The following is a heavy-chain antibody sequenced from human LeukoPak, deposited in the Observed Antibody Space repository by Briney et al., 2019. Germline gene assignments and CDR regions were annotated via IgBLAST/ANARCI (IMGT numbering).Heavy chain of an antibody. Sequence: SSETLSLTCTVSGGSISSSSYYWGWIRQPPGKGLEWIGSIYYSGSTYYNPSLKSRVTISVDTSKNQFSLKLSSVTAADTAVYYCARGPGDFDPWGQGTLVTVSS. J-gene: IGHJ5*02. V-gene: IGHV4-39*07. CDR2: IYYSGST. CDR3: ARGPGDFDP. D-gene: IGHD3-16*01. CDR1: GGSISSSSYY.